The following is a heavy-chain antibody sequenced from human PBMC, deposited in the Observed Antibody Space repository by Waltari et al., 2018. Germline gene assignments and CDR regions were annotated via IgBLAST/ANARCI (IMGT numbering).Heavy chain of an antibody. CDR2: ISSDSATI. CDR3: ARIPFMYYFYHMDV. V-gene: IGHV3-48*02. Sequence: VQLVESGGGLVQPGGSLRLSCTVSGFTLSSYSMNWVRQAPGKGLEWVSYISSDSATIYYADSVKGRFTISRDNAKNSLYLRMSSLKDEDTAVYYCARIPFMYYFYHMDVWGKGTTVTVSS. J-gene: IGHJ6*03. D-gene: IGHD2-2*02. CDR1: GFTLSSYS.